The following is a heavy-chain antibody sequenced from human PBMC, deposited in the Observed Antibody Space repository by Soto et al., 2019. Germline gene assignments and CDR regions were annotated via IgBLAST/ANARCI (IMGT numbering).Heavy chain of an antibody. V-gene: IGHV4-4*07. J-gene: IGHJ4*02. CDR1: GGSISSYY. D-gene: IGHD3-22*01. Sequence: LSLTCTVSGGSISSYYWSWIRQTAGKGLEWIGRIYTSGSTNYNPSLKSRVTMSVDTSKNQYSLKLSSVTAADTAVYYCARGGRVYATSSGDRGTYYFDYWGQGALVTVSS. CDR3: ARGGRVYATSSGDRGTYYFDY. CDR2: IYTSGST.